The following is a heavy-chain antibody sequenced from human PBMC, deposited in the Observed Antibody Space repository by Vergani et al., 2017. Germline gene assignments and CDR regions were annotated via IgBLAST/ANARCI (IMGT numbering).Heavy chain of an antibody. Sequence: QLVESGGGWVQPGGSLRLSCVVSGFDFSSYIMNWVRQAPGKGLEWVSFVSTVTKSQSYAESVKGRFTISRDIAKNSLYLQMDSLRAEDTAVYYCAREYRSTYGRTFDFWGQGTKVTVSS. CDR3: AREYRSTYGRTFDF. V-gene: IGHV3-48*01. CDR2: VSTVTKSQ. D-gene: IGHD4-23*01. J-gene: IGHJ3*01. CDR1: GFDFSSYI.